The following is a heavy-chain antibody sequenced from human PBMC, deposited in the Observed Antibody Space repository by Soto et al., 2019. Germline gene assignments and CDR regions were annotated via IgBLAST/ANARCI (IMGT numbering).Heavy chain of an antibody. CDR2: ISSRSIYI. CDR1: GFTFNTYT. J-gene: IGHJ6*02. V-gene: IGHV3-21*01. CDR3: AREEVSRPNTYHGLDV. Sequence: PGGSLRLSCAASGFTFNTYTMNWVRQAPGKGLEWVSSISSRSIYIYYADSVTGRFTISRDDARNSLYLQMNSLRAEDTAVYYYAREEVSRPNTYHGLDVWGQGTTVTVSS.